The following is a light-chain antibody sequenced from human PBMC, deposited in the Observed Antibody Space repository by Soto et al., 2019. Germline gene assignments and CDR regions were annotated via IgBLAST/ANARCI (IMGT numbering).Light chain of an antibody. V-gene: IGKV3-15*01. J-gene: IGKJ5*01. CDR1: QSVSSN. Sequence: EIVMTQSPATLSVSPGERATLSCRASQSVSSNLAWYQQKPGQAPRLLVYGASTRATGVPARFSGSGSGTEFTLTISGLQPEDFAVYFCQQYNNWPPGTFGQGTRLEIK. CDR2: GAS. CDR3: QQYNNWPPGT.